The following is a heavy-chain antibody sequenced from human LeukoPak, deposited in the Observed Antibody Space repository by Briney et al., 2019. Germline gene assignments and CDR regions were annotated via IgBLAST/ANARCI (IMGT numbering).Heavy chain of an antibody. D-gene: IGHD6-13*01. CDR1: GGSISSSNW. Sequence: PSETLSLTCTVSGGSISSSNWWSWVRQPPGKGLEWIGEIYHSGSTNYNPSLKSRVTISVDKSKNQFSLKLSSVTAADTAVYYCARGRGRIAAAGNDWFDPRGQGTLVTVSS. CDR3: ARGRGRIAAAGNDWFDP. J-gene: IGHJ5*02. V-gene: IGHV4-4*02. CDR2: IYHSGST.